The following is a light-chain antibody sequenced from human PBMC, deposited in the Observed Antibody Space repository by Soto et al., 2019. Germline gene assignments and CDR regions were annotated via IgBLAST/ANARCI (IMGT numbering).Light chain of an antibody. J-gene: IGKJ1*01. CDR2: AAS. Sequence: DRQMTQSRSSVAAAGRRIITITYRTSQNIGGYLNWYQKKPGKAPNILIFAASSLQSGVPSRFSVSKHETAYTLTLRCLQPYYFATSSCQGSYATDWTFGRGTKVDIK. CDR3: QGSYATDWT. CDR1: QNIGGY. V-gene: IGKV1-39*01.